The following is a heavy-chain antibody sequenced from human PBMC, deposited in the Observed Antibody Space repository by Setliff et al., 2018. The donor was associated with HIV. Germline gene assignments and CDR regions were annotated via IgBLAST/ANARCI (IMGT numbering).Heavy chain of an antibody. Sequence: PSETLSLTCSVSGASIRGHYWSWIRQSPGKGLEWIGNIYYSGNTNYNPSFKLRVTISVDTSKNQFSLRVNSVTAADTAVYYWARSLVPSGYYYGRHAFDIWGQGTKVTVSS. D-gene: IGHD3-22*01. CDR3: ARSLVPSGYYYGRHAFDI. V-gene: IGHV4-59*08. J-gene: IGHJ3*02. CDR2: IYYSGNT. CDR1: GASIRGHY.